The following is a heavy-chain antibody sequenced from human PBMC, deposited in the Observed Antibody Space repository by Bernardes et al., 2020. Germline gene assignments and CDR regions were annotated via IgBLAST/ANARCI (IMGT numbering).Heavy chain of an antibody. J-gene: IGHJ6*03. CDR2: INHRGST. V-gene: IGHV4-34*01. CDR3: ARGVSMVATFSKYYCMDV. Sequence: SETLSLTCAVYGGSFSTYYWSWIRQPPGKGLEWIGEINHRGSTNYNVSLKSRVTISVDMSKNQFSLNVNSVTAADTAVYYCARGVSMVATFSKYYCMDVWGKGTTVTVSS. CDR1: GGSFSTYY. D-gene: IGHD5-12*01.